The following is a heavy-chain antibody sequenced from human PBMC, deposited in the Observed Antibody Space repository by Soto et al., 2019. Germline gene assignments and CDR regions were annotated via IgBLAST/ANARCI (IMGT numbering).Heavy chain of an antibody. CDR1: GASISSPSYY. Sequence: SETLSLTCTVSGASISSPSYYWGWIRQSPGKGLEWIGSIYYSGTTHYNPSLKSRLSLSVDTSNMQFSLDLTSVAASDTAIYFCVRQPNRTMAGADWGQGTLVTVSS. V-gene: IGHV4-39*01. J-gene: IGHJ4*02. CDR3: VRQPNRTMAGAD. D-gene: IGHD2-8*01. CDR2: IYYSGTT.